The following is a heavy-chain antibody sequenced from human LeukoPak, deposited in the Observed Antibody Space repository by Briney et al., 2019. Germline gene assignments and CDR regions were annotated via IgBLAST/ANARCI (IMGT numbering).Heavy chain of an antibody. CDR2: INTGGSST. Sequence: GGSLRLSCTASGFTFSNYWMHWVRQAPGKGLVWVSRINTGGSSTNYADSVKGRFTISRDNAKNTLYMQMNSLRVEDTAVYYCARSNQADNYWGQGTLVTVSS. CDR3: ARSNQADNY. D-gene: IGHD4-11*01. CDR1: GFTFSNYW. V-gene: IGHV3-74*01. J-gene: IGHJ4*02.